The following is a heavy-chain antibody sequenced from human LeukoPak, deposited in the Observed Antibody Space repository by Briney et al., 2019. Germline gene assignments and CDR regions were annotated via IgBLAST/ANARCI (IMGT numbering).Heavy chain of an antibody. Sequence: PSETLSLTCTVSGGSISSHYWSWIRQPPGKGLEWIGYIYYSGSTNYNPSLESRVTISEDTSKNQFSLKLSSVTAADTAVYYCARQKGIAAAGTRNWFDPWGQGTLVTVSS. CDR1: GGSISSHY. D-gene: IGHD6-13*01. CDR2: IYYSGST. J-gene: IGHJ5*02. CDR3: ARQKGIAAAGTRNWFDP. V-gene: IGHV4-59*11.